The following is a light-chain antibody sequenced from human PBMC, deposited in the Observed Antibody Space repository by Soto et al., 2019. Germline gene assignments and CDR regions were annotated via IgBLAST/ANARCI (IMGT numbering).Light chain of an antibody. Sequence: EIVLTQSPGTLSLSPGEGATLSCRASQSVSSSYLAWYQQKPGQAPRLLIYGASSRATGIPDRFSGSGSGTDFTLTISRLEPEDFAAYYCQQYGSSPRTLGQGTKV. CDR2: GAS. CDR3: QQYGSSPRT. CDR1: QSVSSSY. J-gene: IGKJ1*01. V-gene: IGKV3-20*01.